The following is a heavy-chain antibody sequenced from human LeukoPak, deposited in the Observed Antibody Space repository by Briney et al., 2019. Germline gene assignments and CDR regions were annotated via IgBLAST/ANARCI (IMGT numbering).Heavy chain of an antibody. CDR1: GGTFSRYA. CDR2: ITPIFDTA. V-gene: IGHV1-69*13. Sequence: SVKLSREASGGTFSRYAISWVRHAPGQGLEWMGGITPIFDTATYVQRFQSRDTITAYESTRTAYMELSSLRSEHTAVYYCARGPSYYDGSGYVGAFHICGEETMVTLSS. D-gene: IGHD3-22*01. CDR3: ARGPSYYDGSGYVGAFHI. J-gene: IGHJ3*02.